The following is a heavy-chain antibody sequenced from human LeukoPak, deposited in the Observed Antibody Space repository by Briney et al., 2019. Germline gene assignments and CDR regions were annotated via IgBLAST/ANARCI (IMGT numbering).Heavy chain of an antibody. CDR1: GGSISSGSYY. J-gene: IGHJ6*04. CDR2: IYTSGST. Sequence: SETLSLTCTVSGGSISSGSYYWSWIRQPAGKGLEWIGRIYTSGSTNYNPSLKSRVTISVDTSKNQFSLKLSSVTAADTAVYYCARERGGYSYDPMDVWGKGTTVTISS. V-gene: IGHV4-61*02. CDR3: ARERGGYSYDPMDV. D-gene: IGHD5-18*01.